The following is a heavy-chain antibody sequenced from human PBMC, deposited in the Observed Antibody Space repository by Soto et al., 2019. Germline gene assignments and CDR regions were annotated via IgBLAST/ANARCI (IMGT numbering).Heavy chain of an antibody. CDR3: ARGLVIRPYYYHGRDV. J-gene: IGHJ6*02. Sequence: QVQLQESGPGLVKPSQTLSLTCTVSGGSISSGDYFWSWIRQSPGKGLEWIGYISSIGSTYYNPSLKSRVSVSRDTSKNQFSLKLSSVTTTDPAVYYCARGLVIRPYYYHGRDVWGQGTTVTVSS. D-gene: IGHD3-9*01. V-gene: IGHV4-30-4*01. CDR2: ISSIGST. CDR1: GGSISSGDYF.